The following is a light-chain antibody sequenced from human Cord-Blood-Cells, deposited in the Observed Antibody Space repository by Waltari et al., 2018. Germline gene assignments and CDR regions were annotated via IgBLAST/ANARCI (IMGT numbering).Light chain of an antibody. CDR2: GAS. CDR3: HQYNNWPPWT. V-gene: IGKV3-15*01. CDR1: QSVSSN. Sequence: EIVMTQSPATLSVSPGERATLSCRASQSVSSNLAWYQQKPGQAPRLPIYGASTRATGIPARFSGGGSGTEFTLTISSLQSEDFAVYYCHQYNNWPPWTFGQGTKVEIK. J-gene: IGKJ1*01.